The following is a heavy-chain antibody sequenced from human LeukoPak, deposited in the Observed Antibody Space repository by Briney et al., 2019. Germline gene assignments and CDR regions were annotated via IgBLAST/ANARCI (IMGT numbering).Heavy chain of an antibody. CDR2: ISGYGGST. Sequence: GGSLRLSCAASGFTFSSYAMSWVRQAPGKGLEWVSAISGYGGSTYYADSVKGRFTISRDNSKNTLYLQMNSLRAEDTAVYYCAKDLSVSYYDFWSGYSDPFDYWGQGTLVTVSS. V-gene: IGHV3-23*01. CDR3: AKDLSVSYYDFWSGYSDPFDY. CDR1: GFTFSSYA. D-gene: IGHD3-3*01. J-gene: IGHJ4*02.